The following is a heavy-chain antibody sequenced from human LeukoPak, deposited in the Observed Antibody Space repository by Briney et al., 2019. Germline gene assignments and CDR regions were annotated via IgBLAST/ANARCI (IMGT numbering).Heavy chain of an antibody. D-gene: IGHD5-18*01. V-gene: IGHV3-30*04. CDR3: AREEGLDTAMFFDY. CDR2: ISYDGSNK. J-gene: IGHJ4*02. CDR1: GFTFSNYA. Sequence: GGSLRLSCAASGFTFSNYAMHWVRQAPGKGLEWVAVISYDGSNKYYADSVKGRFTISRDNSKNTLYLQMNSLRAEDTAVYYCAREEGLDTAMFFDYWGQGTLVTVSS.